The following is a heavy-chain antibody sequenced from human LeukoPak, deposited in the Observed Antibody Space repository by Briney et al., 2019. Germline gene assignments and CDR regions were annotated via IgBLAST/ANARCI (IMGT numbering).Heavy chain of an antibody. CDR2: IIPIFGTA. Sequence: ATVKVCCKASGGTFSSYAISWVRQAPGQGLEWMGGIIPIFGTANYAQKFQGRVTITADESTSTAYMELSSLRSEDTAVYYCARGGGVVVPADYYYYYGMDVWGQGTTVTVSS. CDR1: GGTFSSYA. J-gene: IGHJ6*02. CDR3: ARGGGVVVPADYYYYYGMDV. V-gene: IGHV1-69*01. D-gene: IGHD2-2*01.